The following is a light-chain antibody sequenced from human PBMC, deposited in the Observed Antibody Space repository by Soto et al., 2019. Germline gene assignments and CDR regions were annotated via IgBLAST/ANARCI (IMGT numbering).Light chain of an antibody. CDR3: QQYGSPIT. Sequence: RVRTQSPATLSASPGERAKLYCRASQSVSSSYLAWYQQKPGQAPRLLIYGASSRATGIPDRFSGSGSGTDFTLTISRLEPEDFAVYYCQQYGSPITFGQGTRLEIK. CDR1: QSVSSSY. V-gene: IGKV3-20*01. J-gene: IGKJ5*01. CDR2: GAS.